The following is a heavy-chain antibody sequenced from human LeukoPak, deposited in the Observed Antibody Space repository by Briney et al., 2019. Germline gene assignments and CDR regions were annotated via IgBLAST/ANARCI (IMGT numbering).Heavy chain of an antibody. Sequence: GGSLRLSCAASGFTVSSNYMSWVRQAPGKGLEWVSVIYSGGSTYYADSVKGRFTISRDNAKNSLYLQMNSLRAEDTAVYYCARAGYSSYGMDVWGQGTTVTVSS. CDR2: IYSGGST. CDR3: ARAGYSSYGMDV. D-gene: IGHD6-13*01. J-gene: IGHJ6*02. CDR1: GFTVSSNY. V-gene: IGHV3-66*01.